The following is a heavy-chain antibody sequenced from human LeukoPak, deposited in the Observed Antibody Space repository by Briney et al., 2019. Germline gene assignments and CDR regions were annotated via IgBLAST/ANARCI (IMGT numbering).Heavy chain of an antibody. J-gene: IGHJ4*02. CDR1: GFTFSSYW. CDR2: INPDGTTT. Sequence: GGSLRLSCAASGFTFSSYWMHWVRQPLEKGLVWVSRINPDGTTTNYADSVKGRFTISRDNAKNTLYLQMNSLTVEDTALYYCVRIATMTTPDYWGQGTLVTVSS. V-gene: IGHV3-74*01. CDR3: VRIATMTTPDY. D-gene: IGHD4-17*01.